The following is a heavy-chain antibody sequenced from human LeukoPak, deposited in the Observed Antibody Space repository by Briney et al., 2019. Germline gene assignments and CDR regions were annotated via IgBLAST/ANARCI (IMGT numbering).Heavy chain of an antibody. CDR1: GVSFSGYY. CDR2: INHSGST. Sequence: ASETLSLTCAVYGVSFSGYYWSWIRQPPGKGLEWIGEINHSGSTNYNPSLKSRVTISVDTSKNQFSLKLSSVTAADTAVYYCARDSCTNGVCYANWFDPWGQGTLVTVSS. V-gene: IGHV4-34*01. CDR3: ARDSCTNGVCYANWFDP. D-gene: IGHD2-8*01. J-gene: IGHJ5*02.